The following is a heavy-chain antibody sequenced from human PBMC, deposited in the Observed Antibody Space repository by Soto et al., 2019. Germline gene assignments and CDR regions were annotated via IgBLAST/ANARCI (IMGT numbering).Heavy chain of an antibody. J-gene: IGHJ5*02. CDR1: GYTFTSYG. D-gene: IGHD6-19*01. Sequence: GASLKVSCKASGYTFTSYGISWVRQAPGQGLEWMGRISAYNGNTNYAQKLQGRVTMTTDTSTSTAYMELRSLRSDDTAVYYCALGPVYSSGWYWFEPWGQGTLVTVSS. V-gene: IGHV1-18*01. CDR3: ALGPVYSSGWYWFEP. CDR2: ISAYNGNT.